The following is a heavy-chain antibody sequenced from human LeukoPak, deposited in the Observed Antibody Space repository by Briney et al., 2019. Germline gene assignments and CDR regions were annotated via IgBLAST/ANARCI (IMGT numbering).Heavy chain of an antibody. CDR1: GFTFSNYV. CDR2: INGGGDNA. J-gene: IGHJ4*02. Sequence: GGSLRLSCAASGFTFSNYVMTWLRQAPGKGLECVSGINGGGDNAYYTNSVKGRFTISRDNSKNTLYLQMNSLRAEDTAVYYCAKTNGYFDSWGQGTLVTVSS. CDR3: AKTNGYFDS. V-gene: IGHV3-23*01.